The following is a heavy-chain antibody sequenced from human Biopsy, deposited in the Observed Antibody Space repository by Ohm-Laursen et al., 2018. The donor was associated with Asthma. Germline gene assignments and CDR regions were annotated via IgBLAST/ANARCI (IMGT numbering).Heavy chain of an antibody. D-gene: IGHD3-22*01. Sequence: SLRLSCTASGFTFSGSWMIWVRQAPGKGLEWVSSISWNSGNIDYADSVKGRFTISRDNAKNSLYLQMQSLRPEDTAFYYCAKSADYYDSTDYLDFWGRGTLVTVSS. V-gene: IGHV3-9*01. CDR1: GFTFSGSW. CDR2: ISWNSGNI. CDR3: AKSADYYDSTDYLDF. J-gene: IGHJ4*01.